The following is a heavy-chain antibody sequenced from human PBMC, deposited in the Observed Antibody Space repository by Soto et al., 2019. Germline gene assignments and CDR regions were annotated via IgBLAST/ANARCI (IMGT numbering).Heavy chain of an antibody. Sequence: QVQLVESGGGVVQPGRSLRLSCAASGFIFSNYGMQWVRQAPGKGLEWVAIIWYDGSKEFHADSVKGRFTISRDNSKNTLYLQMNSLRAEDTAVYYCARGFPADYWGQGTLVTVSS. J-gene: IGHJ4*02. CDR1: GFIFSNYG. CDR2: IWYDGSKE. D-gene: IGHD2-2*01. CDR3: ARGFPADY. V-gene: IGHV3-33*01.